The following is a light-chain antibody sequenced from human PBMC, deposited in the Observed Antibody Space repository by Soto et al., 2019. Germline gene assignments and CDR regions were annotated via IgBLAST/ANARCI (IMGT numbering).Light chain of an antibody. CDR3: HQRSNWPLT. Sequence: EIVLTQSPATLSLSPGERATLSCRASQSVYTYLAWYQQKPGQPPRLLIFDAFNRATGIPARFSGSGSGTDFTLTISSLEPEDFAVYYCHQRSNWPLTFGGGTKVEIK. CDR2: DAF. CDR1: QSVYTY. V-gene: IGKV3-11*01. J-gene: IGKJ4*01.